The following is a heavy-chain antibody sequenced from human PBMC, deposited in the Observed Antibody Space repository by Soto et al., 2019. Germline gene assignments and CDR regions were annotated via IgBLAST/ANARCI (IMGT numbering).Heavy chain of an antibody. CDR2: ISYDGSNK. CDR3: AKFGTVTTSAADFDY. Sequence: PGGSLRLSCAASGFTFSSYGMHWVRQAPGKGLEWVAVISYDGSNKYYADSVKGRFTISRDNSKNTLYLQMNSLRAEDTAVYYCAKFGTVTTSAADFDYWGQGTLVTVSS. CDR1: GFTFSSYG. V-gene: IGHV3-30*18. J-gene: IGHJ4*02. D-gene: IGHD4-4*01.